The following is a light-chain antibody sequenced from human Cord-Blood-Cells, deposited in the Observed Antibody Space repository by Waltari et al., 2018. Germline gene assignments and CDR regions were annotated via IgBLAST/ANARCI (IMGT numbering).Light chain of an antibody. V-gene: IGKV3-11*01. CDR3: QQRSNWPLT. J-gene: IGKJ4*01. CDR2: DAS. CDR1: QSVSSY. Sequence: VFTQSPATLSLSLGERATLSCRASQSVSSYLAWYQQKPGQAPRLLIYDASNRATGIPARFSGSGSGTDFTLTISSLEPEDFAVYYCQQRSNWPLTFGGGTKVEIK.